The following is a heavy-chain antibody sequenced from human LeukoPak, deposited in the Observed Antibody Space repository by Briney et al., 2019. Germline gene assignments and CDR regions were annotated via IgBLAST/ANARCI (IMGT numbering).Heavy chain of an antibody. V-gene: IGHV1-3*01. D-gene: IGHD5-18*01. Sequence: ASVKVSCTASGYTFTSYAMHWVRQAPGQRLEWMGWINAGNGNTKYSQKFRGRVTITRDTSASTAYMELSSLRSEDTAVYYCARARGYSYGYYYWGQGTLVTVSS. J-gene: IGHJ4*02. CDR3: ARARGYSYGYYY. CDR2: INAGNGNT. CDR1: GYTFTSYA.